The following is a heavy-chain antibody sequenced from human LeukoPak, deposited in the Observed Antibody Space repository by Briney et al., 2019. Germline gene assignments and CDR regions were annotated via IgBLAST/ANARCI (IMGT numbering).Heavy chain of an antibody. CDR2: GIGGGGPSIF. V-gene: IGHV3-23*01. CDR1: GFPFFDYA. J-gene: IGHJ5*02. Sequence: GGSLRLSCAAPGFPFFDYALSRVRQAPGKRLEWVSTGIGGGGPSIFCYADSVNRRFPISIDNSKNSIYLQLNSRRADDVAIYHCAHGGGLQFRAWGQGTLVVVSS. CDR3: AHGGGLQFRA. D-gene: IGHD5-24*01.